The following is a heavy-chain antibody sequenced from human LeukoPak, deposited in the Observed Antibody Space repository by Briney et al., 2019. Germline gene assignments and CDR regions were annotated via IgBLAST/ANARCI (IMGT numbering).Heavy chain of an antibody. CDR1: GYSISSGHY. D-gene: IGHD1-1*01. CDR3: ASNWSDFDY. J-gene: IGHJ4*02. Sequence: PSETLPLTCTVSGYSISSGHYWGWIRQPPGKGVEWIASIYEGETTYYNPSLKGRLTISVDTSKNQFSLKLSSVTAADTAVYYCASNWSDFDYWGPGTLVTVSS. V-gene: IGHV4-38-2*02. CDR2: IYEGETT.